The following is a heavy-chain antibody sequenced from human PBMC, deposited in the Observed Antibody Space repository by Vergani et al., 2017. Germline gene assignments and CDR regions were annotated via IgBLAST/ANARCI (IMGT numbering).Heavy chain of an antibody. D-gene: IGHD5-18*01. CDR2: ISYDGSNK. CDR3: ARQGGYSYGLYGMDV. Sequence: QVQLVESGGGVVQPGRSLRLSCAASGFTFSSYGMHWVRQAPGKGLEWVAVISYDGSNKYYADSVKGRFTISRDNSKNTLYLQMNSLRTEDTAVDYCARQGGYSYGLYGMDVWGRGTTVTVSS. CDR1: GFTFSSYG. V-gene: IGHV3-30*03. J-gene: IGHJ6*02.